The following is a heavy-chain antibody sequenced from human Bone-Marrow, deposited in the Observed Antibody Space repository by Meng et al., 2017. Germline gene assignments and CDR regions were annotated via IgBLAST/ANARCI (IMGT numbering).Heavy chain of an antibody. CDR3: ARVVVGSGRPPDDYDY. CDR1: GFTFSSYS. CDR2: IISSSSYI. Sequence: GESLKISCSASGFTFSSYSMNWVRQAPGKGLEWVSSIISSSSYIYYADSVKGRFTISRDNAKNSLYLQMNSLRAEDTAVYYCARVVVGSGRPPDDYDYWGQGTLVTVSS. J-gene: IGHJ4*02. V-gene: IGHV3-21*01. D-gene: IGHD3-10*01.